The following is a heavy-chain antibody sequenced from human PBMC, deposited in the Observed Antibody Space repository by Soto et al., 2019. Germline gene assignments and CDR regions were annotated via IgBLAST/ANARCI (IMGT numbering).Heavy chain of an antibody. V-gene: IGHV1-69*01. CDR3: ARGRDDYGLGNYYNRFDF. J-gene: IGHJ4*02. CDR2: IIPIFGTP. Sequence: QVQLVQSGAEVKKPGSSVKVSCKASGGIFSTYAISWLRQAPGQGLEWMGGIIPIFGTPIYAQRFQGRVTITADEPTTTSYMELSRLKSEDTSVYYCARGRDDYGLGNYYNRFDFWGQGTLVTVSS. CDR1: GGIFSTYA. D-gene: IGHD3-10*01.